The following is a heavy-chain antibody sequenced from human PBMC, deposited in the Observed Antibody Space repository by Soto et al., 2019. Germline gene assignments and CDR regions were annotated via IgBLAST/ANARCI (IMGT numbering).Heavy chain of an antibody. V-gene: IGHV4-39*07. D-gene: IGHD3-16*01. CDR3: SRSQITLSSYAY. Sequence: SETLSLTCTVSGGSISSSSYYWGWIRQPPGKGLEWIGSIYYSGSTYYNPSLKSRVTISVDTSKNQFSLKLSSVTAAATAVYYCSRSQITLSSYAYWGQGSLVTVSS. J-gene: IGHJ4*02. CDR2: IYYSGST. CDR1: GGSISSSSYY.